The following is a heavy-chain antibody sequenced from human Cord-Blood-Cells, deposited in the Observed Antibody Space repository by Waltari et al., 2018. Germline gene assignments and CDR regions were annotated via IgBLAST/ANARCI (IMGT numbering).Heavy chain of an antibody. J-gene: IGHJ4*02. CDR2: INHSGCT. V-gene: IGHV4-34*01. Sequence: QVQLQQWGAGLLKPSETLSLTCAGYGGYFSGHYWSWIRQPPGKGLEWIGEINHSGCTHYNPSRKSRVTISVDTFKNQFSLKLSSVTAADAAVYYCARDYGVVPFDYWCQGTLVTVAS. CDR1: GGYFSGHY. D-gene: IGHD4-17*01. CDR3: ARDYGVVPFDY.